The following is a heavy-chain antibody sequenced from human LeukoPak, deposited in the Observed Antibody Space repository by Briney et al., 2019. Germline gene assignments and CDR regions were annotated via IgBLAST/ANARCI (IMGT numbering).Heavy chain of an antibody. D-gene: IGHD3-10*01. J-gene: IGHJ5*02. CDR1: GFTFSSYG. Sequence: GGSLRLSCAASGFTFSSYGMHWVRQAPGKGLEWVAVISYDGSNKYYADSVKGRFTISRDNSKNTLYLQMNSLRAEDTAVYYCAKNYGSGSRFYNWFDPWGQGTLVTVSS. V-gene: IGHV3-30*18. CDR3: AKNYGSGSRFYNWFDP. CDR2: ISYDGSNK.